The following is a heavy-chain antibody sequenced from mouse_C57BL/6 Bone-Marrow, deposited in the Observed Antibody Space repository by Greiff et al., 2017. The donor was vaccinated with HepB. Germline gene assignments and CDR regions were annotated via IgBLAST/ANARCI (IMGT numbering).Heavy chain of an antibody. Sequence: EVHLVESGGDLVKPGGSLKLSCAASGFTFSSYGMSWVRQTPDKRLEWVATISSGGSYTYYPDSVKGRFTISRDNDKNTLYLQMSSLKSEDTAMYYCARQRDDYDAWYFDVWGTGTTVTVSS. D-gene: IGHD2-4*01. J-gene: IGHJ1*03. V-gene: IGHV5-6*01. CDR3: ARQRDDYDAWYFDV. CDR2: ISSGGSYT. CDR1: GFTFSSYG.